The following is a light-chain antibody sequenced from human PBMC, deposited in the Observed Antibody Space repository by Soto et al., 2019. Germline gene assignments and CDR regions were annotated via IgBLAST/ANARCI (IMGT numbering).Light chain of an antibody. V-gene: IGKV3-15*01. J-gene: IGKJ1*01. Sequence: EIVMTQSPGTLSVSPGETATLSCRASQSVNTNLAWYQQKPGQSPRLLIYAASTRPTGVPDRFGGSGSGTEFTLTISSLQSEDFAVYYCQQYHNWPPWTFGQGTKVEL. CDR2: AAS. CDR1: QSVNTN. CDR3: QQYHNWPPWT.